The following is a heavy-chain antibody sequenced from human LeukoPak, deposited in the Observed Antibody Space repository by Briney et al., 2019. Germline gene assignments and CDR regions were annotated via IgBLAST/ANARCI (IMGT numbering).Heavy chain of an antibody. CDR3: ARLLAVAGYFGY. CDR1: GYSFTSYW. CDR2: IYPRDSDT. J-gene: IGHJ4*02. V-gene: IGHV5-51*01. Sequence: AEPLKISCKGSGYSFTSYWIGWVSQMPGKSLEWMGIIYPRDSDTRYSPSFQGQVTISADKSISTAYLQWSSVKASDTAMYYCARLLAVAGYFGYWGQGTLVTVSS. D-gene: IGHD6-19*01.